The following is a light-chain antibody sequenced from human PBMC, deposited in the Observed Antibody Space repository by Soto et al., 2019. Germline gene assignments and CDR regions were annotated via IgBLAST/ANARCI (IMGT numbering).Light chain of an antibody. CDR1: SSNIGAGYD. CDR2: GNS. V-gene: IGLV1-40*01. Sequence: QSVLTQPPSVSGAQGQRVTISCTGSSSNIGAGYDVHWYQQLPGTAPKLLIYGNSNRPSGVPDRFSGSKSGTSASLAITGLQAEDEADHSFQSYDSSLSGSVVFGGGTQLTVL. CDR3: QSYDSSLSGSVV. J-gene: IGLJ2*01.